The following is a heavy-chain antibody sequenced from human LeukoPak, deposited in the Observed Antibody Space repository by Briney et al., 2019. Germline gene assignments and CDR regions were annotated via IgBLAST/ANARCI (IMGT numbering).Heavy chain of an antibody. D-gene: IGHD3-22*01. CDR1: GFTFSSYA. CDR2: ISSNGGTT. CDR3: VKGAESFCDSRSDY. J-gene: IGHJ4*02. V-gene: IGHV3-64D*09. Sequence: GGSLRLSCSASGFTFSSYAMHWVRQAPGKGLEYVSAISSNGGTTYYADSVKGRFTISRDSPKNTLYLQMSSLRREDTAVYYCVKGAESFCDSRSDYWGQGTLVTVSS.